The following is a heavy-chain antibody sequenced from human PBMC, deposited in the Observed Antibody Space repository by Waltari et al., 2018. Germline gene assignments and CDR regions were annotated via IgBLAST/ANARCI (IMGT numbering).Heavy chain of an antibody. D-gene: IGHD2-15*01. V-gene: IGHV3-23*04. CDR2: ISGGGGAT. CDR3: AKDLLPSKSGYFFDS. Sequence: EVQLVESGGGLVQPGGSLRLSCAASGFTFGTYAMNWVRQAPGKGLEWVSGISGGGGATYYADPVKGRFTISRDNSKNTLYLQMNSLTADDTAVFYCAKDLLPSKSGYFFDSWGQGTLVTVSS. J-gene: IGHJ4*02. CDR1: GFTFGTYA.